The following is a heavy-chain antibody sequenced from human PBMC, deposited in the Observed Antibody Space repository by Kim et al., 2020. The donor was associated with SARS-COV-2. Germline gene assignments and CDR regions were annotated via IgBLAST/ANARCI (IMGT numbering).Heavy chain of an antibody. Sequence: GGSLRLSCAAPEYGFSAYAMTWVRQAPGKGLEWVSSINDSGDETYYADSVRGRFTISRDNSKSMVYLEMNSLRPDDTAVYFCAKPPGSGWFLIKFWGQGTLVTVSS. V-gene: IGHV3-23*01. CDR1: EYGFSAYA. CDR2: INDSGDET. J-gene: IGHJ4*02. D-gene: IGHD6-19*01. CDR3: AKPPGSGWFLIKF.